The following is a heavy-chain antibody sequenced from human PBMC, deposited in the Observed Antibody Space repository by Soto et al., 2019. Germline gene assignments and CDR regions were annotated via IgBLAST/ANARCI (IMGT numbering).Heavy chain of an antibody. CDR2: ISAYNGNT. CDR3: ARDPSITIFGVVIHYYYYGMDV. J-gene: IGHJ6*04. CDR1: GYTFTSYG. V-gene: IGHV1-18*01. D-gene: IGHD3-3*01. Sequence: ASVKVSCKASGYTFTSYGISWVRQAPGQGLEWMGWISAYNGNTKYAQKLQGRVTMTTDTSTSTAYMELRSLRSDDTAVYYCARDPSITIFGVVIHYYYYGMDVWGKGTTVTVSS.